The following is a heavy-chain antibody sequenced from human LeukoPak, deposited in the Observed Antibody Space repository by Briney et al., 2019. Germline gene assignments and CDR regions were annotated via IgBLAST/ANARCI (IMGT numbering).Heavy chain of an antibody. J-gene: IGHJ5*02. V-gene: IGHV3-49*02. CDR2: GGTT. D-gene: IGHD3-10*01. CDR3: TRFPGSGSYSKYNWFDP. Sequence: GGTTEYAASVKGRFTISRDDSKSIAYLQMNSLKTEDTAVYYCTRFPGSGSYSKYNWFDPWGQGTLVTVSS.